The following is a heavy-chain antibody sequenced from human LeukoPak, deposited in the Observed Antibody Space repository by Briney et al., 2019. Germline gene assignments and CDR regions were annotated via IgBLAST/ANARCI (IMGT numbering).Heavy chain of an antibody. CDR2: ISSSGSTI. CDR1: GFTFSSYE. D-gene: IGHD3-10*01. J-gene: IGHJ4*02. Sequence: GGSLRLSCAASGFTFSSYEMNWVRQAPGKGLEWVSYISSSGSTIYYADSVKGRFTIARDNSKNTLYLQMNSLRAEDTAIYYCAKPAFGGAGSYYAPFDYWGQGTLVTVSS. V-gene: IGHV3-48*03. CDR3: AKPAFGGAGSYYAPFDY.